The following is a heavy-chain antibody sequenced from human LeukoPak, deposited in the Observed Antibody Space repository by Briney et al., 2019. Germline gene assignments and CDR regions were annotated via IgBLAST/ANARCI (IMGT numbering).Heavy chain of an antibody. V-gene: IGHV5-10-1*01. D-gene: IGHD6-19*01. CDR3: ARRRSYSSGWDT. CDR1: GYSFTSYW. CDR2: IDPSDSFT. Sequence: GESLRISCKGSGYSFTSYWISWVRQMPGKGLAWMGRIDPSDSFTNYSPSFRGHVTISADKSITTAYLQWSSLKASDTAMYYCARRRSYSSGWDTWGQGTLVTVSS. J-gene: IGHJ4*02.